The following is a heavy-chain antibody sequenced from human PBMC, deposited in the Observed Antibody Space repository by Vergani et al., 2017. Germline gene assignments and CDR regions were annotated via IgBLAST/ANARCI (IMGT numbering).Heavy chain of an antibody. J-gene: IGHJ5*02. CDR1: GFTFSSYW. V-gene: IGHV3-74*01. CDR3: ARGPWYSSSWLGDWFDP. D-gene: IGHD6-13*01. Sequence: EVQLVESGGGLVQPGGSLRLSCAASGFTFSSYWMHWVRQAPGKGLVWVSRINSDGSSTSYADSVKGRFTISRGNAKNTLYLQMNSLRAEDTAVNYCARGPWYSSSWLGDWFDPWGQGTLVTVSS. CDR2: INSDGSST.